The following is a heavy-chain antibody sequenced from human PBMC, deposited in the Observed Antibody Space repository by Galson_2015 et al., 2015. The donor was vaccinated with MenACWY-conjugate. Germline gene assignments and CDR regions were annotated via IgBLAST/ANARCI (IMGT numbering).Heavy chain of an antibody. CDR3: VRDGCRSSSSWYAPDASDN. Sequence: SLRLSCAASGFTFSTYWMNWVRQAPGKGLEWVANIKQDGGEKYYVDSVKGRFTISRDNAKNSLHLQMNSLRAEDTAVYYCVRDGCRSSSSWYAPDASDNWGQGTMVTVSS. D-gene: IGHD6-13*01. J-gene: IGHJ3*02. CDR1: GFTFSTYW. V-gene: IGHV3-7*01. CDR2: IKQDGGEK.